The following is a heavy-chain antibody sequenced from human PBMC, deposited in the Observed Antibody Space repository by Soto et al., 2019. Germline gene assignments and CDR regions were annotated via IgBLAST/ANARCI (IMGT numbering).Heavy chain of an antibody. D-gene: IGHD6-19*01. V-gene: IGHV4-39*01. CDR3: ARLTRIAVAADY. CDR2: IYYSGST. CDR1: GGSISSSSYY. Sequence: QLQLQESGPGLVKPSETLSLTCTVSGGSISSSSYYWGWIRQPPGKGLEWIGSIYYSGSTYYNPSLKSRVTISVDTSKNQFSLKLSSVTAADTAVYYCARLTRIAVAADYWGQGTLVTVSS. J-gene: IGHJ4*02.